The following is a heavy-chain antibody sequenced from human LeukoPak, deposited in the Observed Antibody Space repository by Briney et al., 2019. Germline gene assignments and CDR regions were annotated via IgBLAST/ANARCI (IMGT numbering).Heavy chain of an antibody. CDR2: VSASGTGT. CDR1: GFTFSSDA. D-gene: IGHD2-2*02. V-gene: IGHV3-23*01. Sequence: GGSLRLSCVASGFTFSSDALSWVRQAPGKGLEWVSGVSASGTGTFYADSVKGRFSISRDNSKNTLYLQMNSLRAEDTAVYYCAKVPSYTVYSYYGMDVWGQGTAVTVSS. J-gene: IGHJ6*02. CDR3: AKVPSYTVYSYYGMDV.